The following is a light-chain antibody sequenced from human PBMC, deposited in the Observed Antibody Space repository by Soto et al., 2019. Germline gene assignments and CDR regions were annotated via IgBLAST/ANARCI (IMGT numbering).Light chain of an antibody. V-gene: IGKV1-9*01. CDR1: QAISNY. CDR3: QHLKTYPQT. Sequence: DFQLTQSPSFLSASIGDRVTITCRASQAISNYLAWYQQKPGKAPKLLIYTASTLQSGIPSRFSGSGSGTEFTVTISSLQPEDFATYYCQHLKTYPQTFGQGTKVDIK. J-gene: IGKJ1*01. CDR2: TAS.